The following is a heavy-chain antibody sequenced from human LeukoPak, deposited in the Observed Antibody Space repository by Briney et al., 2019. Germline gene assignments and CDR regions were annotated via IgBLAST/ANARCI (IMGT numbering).Heavy chain of an antibody. V-gene: IGHV3-9*01. CDR1: GFTFDDYV. CDR3: AKDSSGSYYYYGMDV. J-gene: IGHJ6*02. D-gene: IGHD1-26*01. Sequence: GGSLRLSCAASGFTFDDYVMHWVRQAPGKGLEWVSGISWNSGSIGYADSVKGRFTISRDNAKNSLYLQMNSLRAEDTALYYCAKDSSGSYYYYGMDVWGQGTTVTVSS. CDR2: ISWNSGSI.